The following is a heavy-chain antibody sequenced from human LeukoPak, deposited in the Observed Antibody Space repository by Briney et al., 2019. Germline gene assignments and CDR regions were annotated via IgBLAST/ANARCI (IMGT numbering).Heavy chain of an antibody. D-gene: IGHD3-16*01. V-gene: IGHV3-7*01. Sequence: PGGSLRLSCAASGFTFINYWMSWVRQAPGKGLEWVANIKKDGSEKYYVDSVKGRFTISRDNAKNSVYLQINSLRVEDTAVYYCARDVKGGNFDYWGQGTLVTVSS. CDR3: ARDVKGGNFDY. CDR1: GFTFINYW. CDR2: IKKDGSEK. J-gene: IGHJ4*02.